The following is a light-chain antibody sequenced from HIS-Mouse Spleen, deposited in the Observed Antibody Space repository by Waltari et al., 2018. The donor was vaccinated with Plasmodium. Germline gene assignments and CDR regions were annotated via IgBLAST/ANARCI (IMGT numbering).Light chain of an antibody. CDR3: YSTDSSGNHRV. V-gene: IGLV3-10*01. J-gene: IGLJ3*02. CDR1: ALPKKY. Sequence: SYELTQPPSVSVSPGQTARITCSGDALPKKYAYWYQQKSGQAPVLVIYEDSKRPSGRPERFAGSSSETMATLTISGAQVEDEADYYCYSTDSSGNHRVFGGGTKLTVL. CDR2: EDS.